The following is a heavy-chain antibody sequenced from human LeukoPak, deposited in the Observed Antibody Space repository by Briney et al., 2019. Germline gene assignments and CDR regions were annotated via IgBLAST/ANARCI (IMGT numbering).Heavy chain of an antibody. CDR2: IRYDGRNK. Sequence: PGGSLRLSCAASGFTFSSYGMHWVRQAPGMGLEWVAFIRYDGRNKYYADSVKGRFTISRDNSKNTLYLQMSSLRAEDTAVYYCAADPYCSSTSCYIPSSWGQGTLVTVSS. J-gene: IGHJ1*01. CDR1: GFTFSSYG. V-gene: IGHV3-30*02. D-gene: IGHD2-2*01. CDR3: AADPYCSSTSCYIPSS.